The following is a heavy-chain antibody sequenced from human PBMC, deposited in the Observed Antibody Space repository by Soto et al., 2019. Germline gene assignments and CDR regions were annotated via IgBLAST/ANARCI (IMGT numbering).Heavy chain of an antibody. CDR1: SDSISSYY. V-gene: IGHV4-59*01. CDR3: ARGTSWQLPFDC. D-gene: IGHD6-13*01. CDR2: ISYSGIT. J-gene: IGHJ4*02. Sequence: PSETLSLTCTVSSDSISSYYCSWIRQPPGKRLEWIGYISYSGITDYNPSLKSRVTISGDTSKNQFSLKVSSVTAADTAVYYCARGTSWQLPFDCCGRGTLVTLFS.